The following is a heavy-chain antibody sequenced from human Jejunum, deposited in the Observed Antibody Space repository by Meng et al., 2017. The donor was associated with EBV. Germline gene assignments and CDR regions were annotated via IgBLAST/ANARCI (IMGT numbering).Heavy chain of an antibody. V-gene: IGHV3-30*09. D-gene: IGHD6-13*01. CDR2: TSFDGSEN. CDR3: AKGGGGSSWSFDY. J-gene: IGHJ4*02. CDR1: GFTFSGYS. Sequence: QVQLVESGGGEVQPGRSLRLCCVASGFTFSGYSMHWVRRAPDKGLEWVALTSFDGSENYYADSVKGRFAISRDNAKNTMYLQMNTLRPEDTAMYYCAKGGGGSSWSFDYWGQGTLVTVSS.